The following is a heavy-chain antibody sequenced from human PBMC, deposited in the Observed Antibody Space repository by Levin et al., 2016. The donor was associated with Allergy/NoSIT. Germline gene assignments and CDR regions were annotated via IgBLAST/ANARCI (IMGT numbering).Heavy chain of an antibody. CDR2: IYYSGST. D-gene: IGHD1-7*01. J-gene: IGHJ4*02. CDR3: ARDGSLTGTTYDY. Sequence: WIRQPPGKGLEWIGYIYYSGSTYYNPSLKSRVTISVDTSKNQFSLKLSSVTAADTAVYYCARDGSLTGTTYDYWGPGNPGHRLL. V-gene: IGHV4-31*02.